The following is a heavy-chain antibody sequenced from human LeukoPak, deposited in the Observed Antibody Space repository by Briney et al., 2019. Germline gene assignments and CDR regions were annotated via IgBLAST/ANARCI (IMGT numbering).Heavy chain of an antibody. V-gene: IGHV1-46*01. J-gene: IGHJ4*02. CDR2: INPSGGST. CDR3: ARGDYGGNDY. D-gene: IGHD4-23*01. Sequence: ASVKVSCKASGYTFTSYDINWVRQAPGQGLEWMGIINPSGGSTSYAQKFQGRVTMTRDTSTSTVYMELSSLRSEDTAVYYCARGDYGGNDYWGQGTLVTVSS. CDR1: GYTFTSYD.